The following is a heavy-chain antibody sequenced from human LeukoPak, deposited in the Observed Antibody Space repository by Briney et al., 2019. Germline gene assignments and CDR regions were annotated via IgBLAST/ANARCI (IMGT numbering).Heavy chain of an antibody. D-gene: IGHD1-26*01. CDR2: FHDSEGT. Sequence: SETLSLTCTASGGSISSFYLTWIRQPPGKGLEWIGHFHDSEGTKYNPSLKSRAAISEDTSKNQFSLMVNSVTAADTAVYYCARGDPSGRPGIAFDYWGQGTLVTVSS. J-gene: IGHJ4*02. V-gene: IGHV4-59*01. CDR3: ARGDPSGRPGIAFDY. CDR1: GGSISSFY.